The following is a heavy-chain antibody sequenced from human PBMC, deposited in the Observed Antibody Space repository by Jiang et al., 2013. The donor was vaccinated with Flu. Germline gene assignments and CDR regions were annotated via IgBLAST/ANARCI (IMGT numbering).Heavy chain of an antibody. CDR3: ARESAQGTGTWVVDY. Sequence: VQLVESGTEVKKPGASVKVSCKASGYTFTTFYIHWVRQAPGQGLEWMGLIDPSGGITSYGQKFQGRLSMSTDTSANTVYMDLSSLRSGDTAVYYCARESAQGTGTWVVDYWGQGTLVTVSS. CDR2: IDPSGGIT. D-gene: IGHD1/OR15-1a*01. V-gene: IGHV1-46*01. CDR1: GYTFTTFY. J-gene: IGHJ4*02.